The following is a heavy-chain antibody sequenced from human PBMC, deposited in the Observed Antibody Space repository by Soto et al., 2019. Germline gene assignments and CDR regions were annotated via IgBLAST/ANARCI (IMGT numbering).Heavy chain of an antibody. Sequence: PSETLSLTCVAHCDTLSGYAWSWIRKPPGKGLEWIGEITFRGVTNYHPSRKSGVSMSVDTSKNRISLNVSSVTAADTALYFCGRKLEASVRHFEWFSYKWFDPLGTRTLVTVS. J-gene: IGHJ5*02. CDR1: CDTLSGYA. V-gene: IGHV4-34*01. CDR2: ITFRGVT. CDR3: GRKLEASVRHFEWFSYKWFDP. D-gene: IGHD3-9*01.